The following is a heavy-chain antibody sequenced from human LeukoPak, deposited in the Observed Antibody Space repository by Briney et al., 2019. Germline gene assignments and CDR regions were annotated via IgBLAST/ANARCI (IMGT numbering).Heavy chain of an antibody. D-gene: IGHD6-13*01. J-gene: IGHJ4*02. CDR2: IYYSGST. CDR3: ASSSSPEKSIDY. CDR1: GGSISSSSYY. Sequence: SETLSLTCTVSGGSISSSSYYWGWIRQPPGKGLEWIGSIYYSGSTYYNPSLKSRVTISVDTSKNQFSLKLSSVTAADTAVYYCASSSSPEKSIDYWGQGTLVTVSS. V-gene: IGHV4-39*07.